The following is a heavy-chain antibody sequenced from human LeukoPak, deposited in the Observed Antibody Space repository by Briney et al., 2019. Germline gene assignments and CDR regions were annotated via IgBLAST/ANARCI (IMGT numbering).Heavy chain of an antibody. CDR1: GFTFSSYS. V-gene: IGHV3-53*01. CDR3: ARDLAVGGLDY. CDR2: IYSGGST. Sequence: GGALRLSCAASGFTFSSYSMNWVRQAPGKGLEWVSVIYSGGSTYYADSVKGRFTISRDNSKNTLYLQMNSLRAEDTAVYYCARDLAVGGLDYWGQGTLVTVSS. J-gene: IGHJ4*02. D-gene: IGHD6-19*01.